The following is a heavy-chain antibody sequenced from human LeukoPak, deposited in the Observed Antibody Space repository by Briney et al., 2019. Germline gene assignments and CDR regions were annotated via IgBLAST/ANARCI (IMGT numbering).Heavy chain of an antibody. Sequence: GGSLRLSCAASGFIFSSYSMNWVRQAPGKGLEWVSYISSSSSNNYYADSVKGRFTISRDNAKNSLYLQMNSLTVEDTAVYYCARDMGWQQFDQWGQGTLVTVSS. CDR3: ARDMGWQQFDQ. V-gene: IGHV3-48*01. D-gene: IGHD5-24*01. CDR1: GFIFSSYS. CDR2: ISSSSSNN. J-gene: IGHJ4*02.